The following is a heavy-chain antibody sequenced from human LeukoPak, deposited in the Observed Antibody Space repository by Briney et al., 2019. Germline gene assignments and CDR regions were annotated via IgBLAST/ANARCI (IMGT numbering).Heavy chain of an antibody. CDR2: ISWNSGSI. CDR3: AKDISHGDPPYYYYGMDV. D-gene: IGHD4-17*01. Sequence: TGGSLRLSCAASGFTFDDYAMHWVRQAPGKGLEWVSGISWNSGSIGYADSVKGRFTISRDNAKNSLYLQMNSLRAEDTALYYCAKDISHGDPPYYYYGMDVWGQGTTVTVSS. CDR1: GFTFDDYA. V-gene: IGHV3-9*01. J-gene: IGHJ6*02.